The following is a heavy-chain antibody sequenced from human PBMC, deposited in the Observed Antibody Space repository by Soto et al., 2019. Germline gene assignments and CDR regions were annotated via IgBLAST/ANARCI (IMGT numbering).Heavy chain of an antibody. CDR1: GFSLSTSGAG. V-gene: IGHV2-5*01. D-gene: IGHD1-26*01. CDR2: ISWKDEK. J-gene: IGHJ4*02. Sequence: QITLKESGPTLVKPTQTLTVTCTFSGFSLSTSGAGVGWIRQSPGKAPEWLALISWKDEKRYNPGLKSRLTITKTTSKNQAVLTMTDFDPVDTATYFCAHRYGGNYYRWYFDSWGQGTLVTVSS. CDR3: AHRYGGNYYRWYFDS.